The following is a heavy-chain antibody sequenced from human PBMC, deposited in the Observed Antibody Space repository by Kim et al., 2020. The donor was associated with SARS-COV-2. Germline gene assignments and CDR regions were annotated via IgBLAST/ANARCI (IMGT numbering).Heavy chain of an antibody. D-gene: IGHD2-2*01. CDR3: AKAYTAALSYFEY. J-gene: IGHJ4*02. V-gene: IGHV3-23*03. Sequence: AASVKGRFTNSRANSKKPLYLQMHRLKAEDTAVYYCAKAYTAALSYFEYWGQGTLVTVSS.